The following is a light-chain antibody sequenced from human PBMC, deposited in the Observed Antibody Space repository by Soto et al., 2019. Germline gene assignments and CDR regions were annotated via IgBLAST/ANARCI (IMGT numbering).Light chain of an antibody. CDR2: KAS. CDR1: QSISSW. Sequence: GDRVIITCRASQSISSWLAWYQQKPGKAPNLLIYKASALKSGVPSRFSGSGSGTEFTLTISSLQPDDFATYYCQQYDNDSWTFVQGTKVEIK. J-gene: IGKJ1*01. V-gene: IGKV1-5*03. CDR3: QQYDNDSWT.